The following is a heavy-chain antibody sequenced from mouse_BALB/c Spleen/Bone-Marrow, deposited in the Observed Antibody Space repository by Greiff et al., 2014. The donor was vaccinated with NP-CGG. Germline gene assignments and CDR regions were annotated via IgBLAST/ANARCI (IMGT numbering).Heavy chain of an antibody. CDR1: GFSLTSYG. Sequence: VQLQQSGPGLVEPSQSLSITCTISGFSLTSYGVHWVRQPPGKGLEWLTVIWNDGSTTYNSALKSRLTISKDNSKSQVFLKINSLQSEDTAMYYCAKHEGGYFDYWGQGTSLTVSS. J-gene: IGHJ2*02. CDR2: IWNDGST. V-gene: IGHV2-6-1*01. CDR3: AKHEGGYFDY.